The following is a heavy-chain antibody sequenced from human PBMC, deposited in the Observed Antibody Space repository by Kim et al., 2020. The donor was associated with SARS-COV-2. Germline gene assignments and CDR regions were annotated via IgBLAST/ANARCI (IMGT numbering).Heavy chain of an antibody. CDR1: RFMFSSSA. Sequence: GGSLRLSCVASRFMFSSSAMTWVRQAPGKGLEWVSTIFGSGHGTYFPDSVRGRFIVSRDNSKNTLYLQMNNLRADDTAIYYCAKNVHVTSVTFLWYFDLWGRGTSVTVSS. V-gene: IGHV3-23*01. CDR3: AKNVHVTSVTFLWYFDL. D-gene: IGHD2-2*01. J-gene: IGHJ2*01. CDR2: IFGSGHGT.